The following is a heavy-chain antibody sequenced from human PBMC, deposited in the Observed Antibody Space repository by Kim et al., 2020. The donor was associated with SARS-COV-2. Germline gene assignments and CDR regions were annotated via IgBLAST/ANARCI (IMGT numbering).Heavy chain of an antibody. V-gene: IGHV1-46*01. D-gene: IGHD2-15*01. J-gene: IGHJ5*02. CDR3: AREGPPVEDTRYNWFDP. Sequence: FQGRVTMTRDTSTSTVYMELSSLRSEDTAVYYCAREGPPVEDTRYNWFDPWGQGTLVTVSS.